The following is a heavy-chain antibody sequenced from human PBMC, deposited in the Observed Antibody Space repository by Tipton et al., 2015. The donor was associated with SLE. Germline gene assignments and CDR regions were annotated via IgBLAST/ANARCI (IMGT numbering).Heavy chain of an antibody. V-gene: IGHV3-23*01. CDR3: ANGGAWIQLWPYWIGY. CDR2: ISGSGGST. D-gene: IGHD5-18*01. CDR1: GFTFSSYA. J-gene: IGHJ4*02. Sequence: SLRLSCAASGFTFSSYAMSWVRQAPGKGLEWVSAISGSGGSTYYADSVKGRFTISRDNSKNTLYLQMNSLRAEDTAAYYCANGGAWIQLWPYWIGYWGQGTLVTVSS.